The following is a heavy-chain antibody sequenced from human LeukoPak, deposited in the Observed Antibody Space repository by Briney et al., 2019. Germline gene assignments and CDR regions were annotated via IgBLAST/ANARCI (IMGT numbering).Heavy chain of an antibody. J-gene: IGHJ5*02. Sequence: GGSLRLSCAASGFTFSSYSMNWVRQAPGKGLEWVSSICSSSSYIYYADSVKGRFTISRDNAKNSLYLQMNSLRAEDTAVYYCARDNYGMNWFDPWGQGTLVTVSS. CDR2: ICSSSSYI. CDR1: GFTFSSYS. V-gene: IGHV3-21*01. CDR3: ARDNYGMNWFDP. D-gene: IGHD4-17*01.